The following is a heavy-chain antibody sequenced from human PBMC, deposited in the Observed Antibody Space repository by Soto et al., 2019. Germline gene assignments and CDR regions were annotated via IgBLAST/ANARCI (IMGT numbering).Heavy chain of an antibody. CDR1: GGTFSISA. D-gene: IGHD2-21*01. V-gene: IGHV1-69*11. CDR2: IIPILARA. J-gene: IGHJ3*02. CDR3: ARPYCESPMGAFEI. Sequence: QVQLVQSGAEVKKPGSSVKVSCKAAGGTFSISAIRWVRQAPGQGLEWMGGIIPILARAHYAPRFQGRVTIAADESTSTAFLERTSLRIEVTAVYYCARPYCESPMGAFEILGQGTMVTVSS.